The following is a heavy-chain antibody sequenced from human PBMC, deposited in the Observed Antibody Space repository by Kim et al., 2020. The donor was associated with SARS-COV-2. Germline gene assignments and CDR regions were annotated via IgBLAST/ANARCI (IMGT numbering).Heavy chain of an antibody. CDR3: TRTAIDSGYYCRFDY. V-gene: IGHV3-73*01. CDR1: GFTFSGSA. CDR2: IRSKANSYAT. D-gene: IGHD3-22*01. Sequence: GGSLRLSCAASGFTFSGSAMHWVRQASGKGLEWVGRIRSKANSYATAYAASVKGRFTISRDDSKNTAYLQMNSLKTEDTAVYYCTRTAIDSGYYCRFDYWGQGTLVTVSS. J-gene: IGHJ4*02.